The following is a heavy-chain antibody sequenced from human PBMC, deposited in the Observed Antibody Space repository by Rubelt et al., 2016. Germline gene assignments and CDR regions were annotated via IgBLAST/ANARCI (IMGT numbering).Heavy chain of an antibody. CDR1: GFTFSNYW. J-gene: IGHJ6*02. CDR2: TNQDGSAK. V-gene: IGHV3-7*01. Sequence: EVQLVESGGLLVQPGGSLRLSCAASGFTFSNYWMTWVRQAPGKGLQWVANTNQDGSAKSYVDSVKRRRSRVRAGDWAWDYCAREGGEYGGHGSNGLDGWGQGTTVTVSS. CDR3: DG. D-gene: IGHD5-12*01.